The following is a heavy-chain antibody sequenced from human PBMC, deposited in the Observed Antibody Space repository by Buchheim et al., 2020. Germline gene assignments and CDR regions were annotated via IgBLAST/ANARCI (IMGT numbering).Heavy chain of an antibody. D-gene: IGHD6-13*01. CDR1: GFTFSSYA. V-gene: IGHV3-23*01. J-gene: IGHJ4*02. Sequence: EVQLLESGGGLVQPGGSLRLSCAASGFTFSSYAMSWVRQVPGKGLEWVSAITDGGRTYYADSVKGRFTISRDNSQNTLYLQMNSLRAEDTAVYYCAKDGRPYSSSWFDCWGQETL. CDR3: AKDGRPYSSSWFDC. CDR2: ITDGGRT.